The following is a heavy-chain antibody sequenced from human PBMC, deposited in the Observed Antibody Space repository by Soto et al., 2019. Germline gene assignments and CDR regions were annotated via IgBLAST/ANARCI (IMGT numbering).Heavy chain of an antibody. CDR2: IYYSGST. J-gene: IGHJ5*02. CDR3: ARDYYDSSGYYYWFDP. V-gene: IGHV4-31*03. D-gene: IGHD3-22*01. CDR1: GGSISSGGYY. Sequence: SETLSLTCTVSGGSISSGGYYWSWIRQHPGKGLEWIGYIYYSGSTYYNPSLKSRVTISVDTSKNQFSLKLSSVTAAGTAVYYCARDYYDSSGYYYWFDPWGQGTLVTVSS.